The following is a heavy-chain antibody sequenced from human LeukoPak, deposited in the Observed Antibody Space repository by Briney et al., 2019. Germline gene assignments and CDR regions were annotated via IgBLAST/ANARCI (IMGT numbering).Heavy chain of an antibody. J-gene: IGHJ4*02. CDR1: GYTFSDYY. Sequence: ASVKVSCKTFGYTFSDYYIHWVRQAPGQGLEWLGWINPKNGGTKYAQTFQDRVAMTTDTSISTAFMELSSLKSDDTALYFCTRRYLEWATHATFDFWGQGTQVIVSS. V-gene: IGHV1-2*02. CDR2: INPKNGGT. CDR3: TRRYLEWATHATFDF. D-gene: IGHD3-3*01.